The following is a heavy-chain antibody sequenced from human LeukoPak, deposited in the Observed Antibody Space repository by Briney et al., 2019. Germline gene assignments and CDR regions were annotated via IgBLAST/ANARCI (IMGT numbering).Heavy chain of an antibody. CDR3: AKAEGPYYYDSSGFDY. CDR2: ISGSGGST. CDR1: GYSFISYW. D-gene: IGHD3-22*01. Sequence: GESLKISYKGSGYSFISYWIGWVRQMPGKGLEWVSAISGSGGSTYYADSVKGRFTISRDNAKNSLYLQMNSLRAEDTALYYCAKAEGPYYYDSSGFDYWGQGTLVTVSS. J-gene: IGHJ4*02. V-gene: IGHV3-23*01.